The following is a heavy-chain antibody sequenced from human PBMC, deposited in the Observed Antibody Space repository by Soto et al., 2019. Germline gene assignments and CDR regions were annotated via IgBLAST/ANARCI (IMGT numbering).Heavy chain of an antibody. CDR3: AREAPDYNLSPGMDV. CDR1: GFTFSSYA. CDR2: ISYDGSNK. V-gene: IGHV3-30-3*01. J-gene: IGHJ6*02. D-gene: IGHD4-4*01. Sequence: QVQLVESGGGVVQPGRSLRLSCAASGFTFSSYAMHWVRQAPGKGLEWVAVISYDGSNKYYADSVKGRFTISRDNSKNTLDLQMNSMRAEDTAVDYCAREAPDYNLSPGMDVWGQGTTVTVSS.